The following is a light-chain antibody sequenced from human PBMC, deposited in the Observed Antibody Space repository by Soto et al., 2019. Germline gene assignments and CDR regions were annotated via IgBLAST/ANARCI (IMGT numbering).Light chain of an antibody. CDR3: QHRMNWPIT. CDR1: QTVSSY. J-gene: IGKJ5*01. CDR2: DAS. V-gene: IGKV3-11*01. Sequence: EIVFTHSPATLSLSPGERATLSSRASQTVSSYLLWYQQKPGQAPRLLIYDASNRATGIPARFSGSGSETDFTLTISSLEPEDFAVYYCQHRMNWPITFGQGTRLKIK.